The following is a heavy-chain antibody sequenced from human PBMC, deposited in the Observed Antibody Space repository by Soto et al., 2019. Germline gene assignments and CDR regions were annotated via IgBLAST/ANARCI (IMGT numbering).Heavy chain of an antibody. D-gene: IGHD3-22*01. CDR3: VRSIAMKVAVQSDAPDKYYFDY. CDR2: INHSGNT. CDR1: GGTFSGYY. Sequence: PSETLSLTCAVYGGTFSGYYWTWIRQPPGKGLEWIGEINHSGNTNQNPSLKSRLSISVDTSKNQVSLKLRSVTAADTAVYYCVRSIAMKVAVQSDAPDKYYFDYWGQGTLVTVSS. J-gene: IGHJ4*02. V-gene: IGHV4-34*01.